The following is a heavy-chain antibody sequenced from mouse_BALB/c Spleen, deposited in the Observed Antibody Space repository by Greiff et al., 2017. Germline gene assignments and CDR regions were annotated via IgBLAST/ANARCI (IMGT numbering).Heavy chain of an antibody. CDR1: GYSFTGYF. D-gene: IGHD2-1*01. J-gene: IGHJ4*01. CDR3: GRGDGKPYYAMDY. V-gene: IGHV1-37*01. CDR2: INPYNGDT. Sequence: VQLKESGPELVKPGASVKISCKASGYSFTGYFMNWVKQSHGKSLEWIGRINPYNGDTFYNQKFKGKATLTVDKSSSTAHMELLSLTSEDSAVYYCGRGDGKPYYAMDYWGQGTSVTVSS.